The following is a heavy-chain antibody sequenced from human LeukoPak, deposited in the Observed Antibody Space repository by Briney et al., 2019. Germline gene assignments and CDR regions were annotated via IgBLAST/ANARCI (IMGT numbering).Heavy chain of an antibody. J-gene: IGHJ3*02. CDR3: AREPDAFDI. CDR2: IYYSGST. V-gene: IGHV4-30-4*08. Sequence: KPSETLSLTCAVSGGSFSSYYWSWIRQPPGKGLEWIGYIYYSGSTYYNPSLKSRVTTSVDTSKNQFSLKLSSVTAADTAVYYCAREPDAFDIWGQGTMVTVSS. CDR1: GGSFSSYY.